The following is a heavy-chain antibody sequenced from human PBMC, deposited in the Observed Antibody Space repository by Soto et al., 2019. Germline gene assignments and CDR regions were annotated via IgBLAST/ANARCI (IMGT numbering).Heavy chain of an antibody. V-gene: IGHV3-23*01. CDR2: ISGSGDST. CDR1: GFTFSSYA. Sequence: GGSLRLSCAASGFTFSSYAMSWVRQAPGKGLEWVSVISGSGDSTYYADSVKGRFTISRDNSKNTLYLQMNSLKTEDTALYYCTTDFSIRSGPYGMDVWGQGTTVTVSS. J-gene: IGHJ6*02. CDR3: TTDFSIRSGPYGMDV.